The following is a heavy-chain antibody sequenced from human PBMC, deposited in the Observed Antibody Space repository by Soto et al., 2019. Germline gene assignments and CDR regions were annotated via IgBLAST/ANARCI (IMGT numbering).Heavy chain of an antibody. V-gene: IGHV4-30-2*01. CDR1: GGSISSGGYS. Sequence: QLQLQESGSGLVKPSQTLSLTCAVSGGSISSGGYSWSWIRQPPGKGLEWIGYIYHSGSTYYNPSLKSRVTISVDRSKNQFSLKLSSVTAADTAVYYCARAYYDYVWGSYRYTRFDPWGQGTLVTVSS. J-gene: IGHJ5*02. D-gene: IGHD3-16*02. CDR3: ARAYYDYVWGSYRYTRFDP. CDR2: IYHSGST.